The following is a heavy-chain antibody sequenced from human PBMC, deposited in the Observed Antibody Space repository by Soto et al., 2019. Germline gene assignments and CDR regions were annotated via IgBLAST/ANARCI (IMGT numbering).Heavy chain of an antibody. Sequence: GSLRLSCAASGFTFSSYEMNWVRQAPGKGLEWVSYISSSGSTIYYADSVKGRFTISRDNAKNSLYLQMNSLRAEDTAVYYCEVTGTTYFDYWGQGTLVTVSS. J-gene: IGHJ4*02. CDR3: EVTGTTYFDY. CDR1: GFTFSSYE. D-gene: IGHD1-7*01. V-gene: IGHV3-48*03. CDR2: ISSSGSTI.